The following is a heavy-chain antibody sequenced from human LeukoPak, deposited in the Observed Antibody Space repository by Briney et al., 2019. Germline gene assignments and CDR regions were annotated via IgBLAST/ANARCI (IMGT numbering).Heavy chain of an antibody. CDR3: TREYGAGYFDS. Sequence: PGRSLRLSCAASGFPFNDYNMHWVRQAPGKGLDWLSLVSYDGKTTYYADSVKGRFIISRDSSKNTVHLQMNNLRPEDSAIYYCTREYGAGYFDSWGQGTLVTVSS. CDR1: GFPFNDYN. V-gene: IGHV3-30*04. J-gene: IGHJ4*02. D-gene: IGHD3-10*01. CDR2: VSYDGKTT.